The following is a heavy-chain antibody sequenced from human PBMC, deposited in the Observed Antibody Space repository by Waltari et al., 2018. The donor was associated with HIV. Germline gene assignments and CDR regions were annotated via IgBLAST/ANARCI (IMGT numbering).Heavy chain of an antibody. CDR1: GGPISSSTYY. V-gene: IGHV4-39*01. D-gene: IGHD4-17*01. J-gene: IGHJ5*02. Sequence: QLPLQESGPGLVKPSETLSLTCTVSGGPISSSTYYWRWIRQPQGKGLEWIGSICYSGSTYYNPSLKSRVTISVDTSKNQFSLKLSSVTAADTAVYYCASSTVTTGFWFDPWGQGTLVTVSS. CDR3: ASSTVTTGFWFDP. CDR2: ICYSGST.